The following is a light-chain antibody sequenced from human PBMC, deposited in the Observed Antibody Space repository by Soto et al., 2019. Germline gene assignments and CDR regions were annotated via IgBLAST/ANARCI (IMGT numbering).Light chain of an antibody. CDR2: DAS. CDR1: QSVSSY. CDR3: QQRSNWPGT. V-gene: IGKV3-11*01. J-gene: IGKJ1*01. Sequence: ESALTQSPASLSLSAGGGSTLSCGASQSVSSYLAWYQQKPGQAPRLLIYDASNRATGIPARFSGSGSGTDFTLTISSLEPEDFAVYYCQQRSNWPGTFGQGTKVDIK.